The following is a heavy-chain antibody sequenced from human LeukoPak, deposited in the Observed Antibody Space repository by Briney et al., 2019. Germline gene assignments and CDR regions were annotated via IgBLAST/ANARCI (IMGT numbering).Heavy chain of an antibody. CDR1: GGTFISYA. V-gene: IGHV1-69*15. D-gene: IGHD6-6*01. Sequence: GASVKVSCKGSGGTFISYAISWVRQAPGQGREWMGRLLPIFGTANYAQKFPGRVTITPDESTSTAYMELSSLRSEDTAVYYCARDLLIAASDSWFDPWGQGTLVTVSS. J-gene: IGHJ5*02. CDR2: LLPIFGTA. CDR3: ARDLLIAASDSWFDP.